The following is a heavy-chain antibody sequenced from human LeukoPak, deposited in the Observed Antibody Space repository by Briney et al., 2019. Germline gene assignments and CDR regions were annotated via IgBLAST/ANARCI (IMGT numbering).Heavy chain of an antibody. CDR1: GGSISRDY. CDR3: AGITMVRGVISAAFDI. J-gene: IGHJ3*02. Sequence: PSETLSLTCSVSGGSISRDYWSWIRQPPGKGLEWIGYMYYSGSTHFNPSLKTRVTISVDTSKNHFSLKMSSVIAVDTAVYYCAGITMVRGVISAAFDIWGQGTMVTVSS. D-gene: IGHD3-10*01. CDR2: MYYSGST. V-gene: IGHV4-59*01.